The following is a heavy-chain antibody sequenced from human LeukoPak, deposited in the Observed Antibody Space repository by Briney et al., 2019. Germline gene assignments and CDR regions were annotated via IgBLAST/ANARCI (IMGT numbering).Heavy chain of an antibody. CDR1: GFTFSSYE. J-gene: IGHJ4*02. Sequence: GGSLRLSCAASGFTFSSYELNWVRQAPGKGLEWVSYISDTGSTIYYADSVEGRFTISRDNAKNSLYLQMNSLRAGDTAVYYCARTIEMATISYFDYWGQGTLVTVSS. V-gene: IGHV3-48*03. D-gene: IGHD5-24*01. CDR3: ARTIEMATISYFDY. CDR2: ISDTGSTI.